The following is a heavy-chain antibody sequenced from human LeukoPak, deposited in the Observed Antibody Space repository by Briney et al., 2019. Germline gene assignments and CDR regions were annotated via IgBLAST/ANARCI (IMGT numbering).Heavy chain of an antibody. V-gene: IGHV4-59*01. Sequence: SETLSLTCTVSGGSISSYYWSWIRQPPVKGLEWIGYIYYSGSTNYNPSLKSRVTISVDTSKNQFSLKLSSVTAADTAVYYCARADIVVVPAAIAEINSFDPWGQGTLVTVSS. CDR3: ARADIVVVPAAIAEINSFDP. CDR1: GGSISSYY. J-gene: IGHJ5*02. CDR2: IYYSGST. D-gene: IGHD2-2*02.